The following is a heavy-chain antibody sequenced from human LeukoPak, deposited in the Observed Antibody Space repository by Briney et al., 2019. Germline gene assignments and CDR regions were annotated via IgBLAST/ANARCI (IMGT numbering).Heavy chain of an antibody. D-gene: IGHD3-9*01. CDR2: ISSSGRTM. J-gene: IGHJ4*02. Sequence: GGSLRLSCEASGFIFSSYEMNWVRQAPGKGLEWVSFISSSGRTMYYADSMKGRFTVSRDNAKNSVYLQMNSLRAEDTAIYYCAREGSIDILTGYSSILRYWGQGTLVTVSS. CDR1: GFIFSSYE. CDR3: AREGSIDILTGYSSILRY. V-gene: IGHV3-48*03.